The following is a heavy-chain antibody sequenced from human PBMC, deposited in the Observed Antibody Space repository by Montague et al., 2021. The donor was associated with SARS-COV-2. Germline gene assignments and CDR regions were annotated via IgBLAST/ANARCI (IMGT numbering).Heavy chain of an antibody. Sequence: CAISGDSVAGNKPRCSSVRHTPERQLRWVGGRCYRPERNNDYAVSVRGRVTINPDTSKNQFSLQLNSVTPEDTAIYYCTSGREGNYNVMDVWGQGTTVTV. CDR3: TSGREGNYNVMDV. CDR2: RCYRPERNN. V-gene: IGHV6-1*01. D-gene: IGHD1-1*01. J-gene: IGHJ6*02. CDR1: GDSVAGNKPR.